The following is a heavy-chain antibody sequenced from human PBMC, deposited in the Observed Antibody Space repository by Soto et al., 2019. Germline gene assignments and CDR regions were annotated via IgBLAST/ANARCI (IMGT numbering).Heavy chain of an antibody. D-gene: IGHD2-15*01. V-gene: IGHV3-30*18. CDR3: AKDCRLLVLGYSGMDV. J-gene: IGHJ6*02. CDR2: ISYDGSNK. Sequence: QVQLVESGGGVVQPGRSLRLSCAASGFTFSSYGMHWVRQAPGKGLEWVADISYDGSNKYYADSVKGRFTISRDNSKNRQFLHMNTLRAEDTAVYYCAKDCRLLVLGYSGMDVWGQGTTVTVSS. CDR1: GFTFSSYG.